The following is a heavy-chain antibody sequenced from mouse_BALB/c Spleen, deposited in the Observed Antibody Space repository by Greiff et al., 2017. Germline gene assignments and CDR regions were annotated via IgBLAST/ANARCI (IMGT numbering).Heavy chain of an antibody. V-gene: IGHV1S56*01. D-gene: IGHD2-2*01. Sequence: QVQLQQSGPELVKPGASVRISCKASGYTFTSYYIHWVKQRPGQGLEWIGWIYPGNVNTKYNEKFKGKATLTADKSSSTAYMQLSSLTSEDSAVYFCARSAWLRGEYYFDYWGQGTTLTVSS. CDR1: GYTFTSYY. CDR2: IYPGNVNT. J-gene: IGHJ2*01. CDR3: ARSAWLRGEYYFDY.